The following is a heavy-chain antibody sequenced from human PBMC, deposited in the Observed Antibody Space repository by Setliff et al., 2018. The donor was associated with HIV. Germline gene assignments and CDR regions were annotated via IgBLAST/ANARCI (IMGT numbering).Heavy chain of an antibody. D-gene: IGHD3-16*01. Sequence: GGSLRLSCVVSGVTFSIYSMAWVRQAPGKGLEWLSYIGSDVSIIFYGDSVKGRFTISRDNAKNSLYLQMNSLRVEDTAFYYCVKDYAHLYAFDIWGQGTMVTVSS. V-gene: IGHV3-48*04. J-gene: IGHJ3*02. CDR3: VKDYAHLYAFDI. CDR1: GVTFSIYS. CDR2: IGSDVSII.